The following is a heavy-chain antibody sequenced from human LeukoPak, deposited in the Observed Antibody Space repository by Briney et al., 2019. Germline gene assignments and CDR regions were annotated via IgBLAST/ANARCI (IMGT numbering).Heavy chain of an antibody. Sequence: SGGSLRLSCAASGFTFSSYAMHWVRQAPGKGLEWVAVISYDGSNKYYADSVKGRFTISRDNSKNTLYLQMNSLRAEDTAVYYCGREMEIAAVGGSTGYWAQGTLVAVSS. CDR2: ISYDGSNK. CDR3: GREMEIAAVGGSTGY. V-gene: IGHV3-30*04. J-gene: IGHJ4*02. D-gene: IGHD6-13*01. CDR1: GFTFSSYA.